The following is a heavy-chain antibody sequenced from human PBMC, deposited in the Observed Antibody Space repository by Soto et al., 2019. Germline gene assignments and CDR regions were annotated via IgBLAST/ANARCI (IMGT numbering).Heavy chain of an antibody. Sequence: VQLVESGGGVVQPGRSLRLSCAASGFTFSSYAMHWVRQAPGKGLEWVSRINNDGSTTRDADSVKGRFTISRDNAKNTLYLQMNSLRAEDTAVYYCARDGDGDIPLDHWGRGALVTVSS. CDR1: GFTFSSYA. CDR3: ARDGDGDIPLDH. V-gene: IGHV3-74*01. CDR2: INNDGSTT. J-gene: IGHJ4*02.